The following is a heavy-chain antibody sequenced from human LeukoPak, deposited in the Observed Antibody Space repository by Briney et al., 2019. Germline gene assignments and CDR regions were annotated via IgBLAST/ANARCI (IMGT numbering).Heavy chain of an antibody. CDR2: IYHSGNT. D-gene: IGHD2-15*01. J-gene: IGHJ2*01. CDR3: ARVEGYCSGGSCYYWYFDL. V-gene: IGHV4-38-2*02. CDR1: SYSISSGYY. Sequence: ASETLSLTCTVSSYSISSGYYWGWIRQPPGKGLEWIGSIYHSGNTYYNPSLKSRVTISVDTSKNQFSLKLSSVTAADTAVYYCARVEGYCSGGSCYYWYFDLWGRGTLVTVSS.